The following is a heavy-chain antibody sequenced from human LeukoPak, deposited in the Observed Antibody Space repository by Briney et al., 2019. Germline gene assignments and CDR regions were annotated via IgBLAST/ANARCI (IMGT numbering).Heavy chain of an antibody. CDR1: GIIFRTYG. CDR3: AEDQKLQPFHY. D-gene: IGHD1-1*01. J-gene: IGHJ4*02. Sequence: GGSLRLSCTVSGIIFRTYGMHWVRQAPGKGLEWVAFIQFDGTDERYADPVKGRFTISRDNSRNTLYLQMNSLRLEDTSVYYCAEDQKLQPFHYWGQGTLVTVSS. V-gene: IGHV3-30*02. CDR2: IQFDGTDE.